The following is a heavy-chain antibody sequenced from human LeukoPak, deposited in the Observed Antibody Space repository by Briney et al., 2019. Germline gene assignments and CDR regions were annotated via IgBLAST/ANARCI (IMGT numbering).Heavy chain of an antibody. V-gene: IGHV3-73*01. Sequence: GGSLRLSCAASGFTFSGSAMHWVRQASGKGLEWVGRIRSKANSYATAYAASVKGRFTISRDDSKNTAYLQMNSLKTEDTAVYYASGHGSSSYWGQGTLVAVSS. CDR1: GFTFSGSA. CDR2: IRSKANSYAT. J-gene: IGHJ4*02. D-gene: IGHD6-13*01. CDR3: SGHGSSSY.